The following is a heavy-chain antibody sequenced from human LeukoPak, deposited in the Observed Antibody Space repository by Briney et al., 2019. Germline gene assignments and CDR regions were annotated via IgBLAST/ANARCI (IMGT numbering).Heavy chain of an antibody. Sequence: SETLSLTCAVYGGSFSGYYWSWIRQPPGKGLEWIGEINHSGSTNYNPSLKSRVTISVDTSKNQFSLKLSSVTAADTAVYYCARAYSSANWGQGTLVTVSS. D-gene: IGHD6-25*01. V-gene: IGHV4-34*01. CDR1: GGSFSGYY. CDR3: ARAYSSAN. CDR2: INHSGST. J-gene: IGHJ4*02.